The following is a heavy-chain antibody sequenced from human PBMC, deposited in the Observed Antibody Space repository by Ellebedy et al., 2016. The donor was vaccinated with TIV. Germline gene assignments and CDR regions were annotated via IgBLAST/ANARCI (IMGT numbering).Heavy chain of an antibody. CDR3: AKVEGDWD. V-gene: IGHV3-23*01. Sequence: GGSLRLXXTASGFTFSSYAMSWVRQAPGKGLEWVSAISGGGGSTYYADSVKGRFTISRDNSKSTLYLLMNSLRGEDTAVYYCAKVEGDWDWGQGILVTVSS. J-gene: IGHJ4*02. CDR1: GFTFSSYA. CDR2: ISGGGGST. D-gene: IGHD2-21*02.